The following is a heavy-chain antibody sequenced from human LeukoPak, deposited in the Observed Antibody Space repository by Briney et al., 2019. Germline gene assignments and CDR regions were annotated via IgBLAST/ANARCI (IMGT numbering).Heavy chain of an antibody. J-gene: IGHJ3*01. CDR1: GFTFSSHG. CDR3: ARSSYSSSSSV. CDR2: ISNDGSRK. Sequence: GGSLRLSCAPSGFTFSSHGMHWVRQAPGKGLEWVAIISNDGSRKYYAHSVEGRFTISRDNAKNSLYLQINSLRAEDTAVYYCARSSYSSSSSVWGQGTMVTVSS. D-gene: IGHD6-6*01. V-gene: IGHV3-30*03.